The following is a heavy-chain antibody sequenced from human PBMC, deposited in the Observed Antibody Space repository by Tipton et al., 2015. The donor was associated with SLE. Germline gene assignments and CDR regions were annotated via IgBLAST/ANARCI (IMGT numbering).Heavy chain of an antibody. CDR1: GFTFSSYG. Sequence: SLRLSCAASGFTFSSYGMHWVRQAPGKGLEWVAVISYDGSNKYYADSVKGRFTISRDNSKNTLYLQMNSLRAEDTAVYYCARDLGGSYYPDFDYWGQGTLVTVSS. V-gene: IGHV3-30*03. D-gene: IGHD1-26*01. CDR2: ISYDGSNK. CDR3: ARDLGGSYYPDFDY. J-gene: IGHJ4*02.